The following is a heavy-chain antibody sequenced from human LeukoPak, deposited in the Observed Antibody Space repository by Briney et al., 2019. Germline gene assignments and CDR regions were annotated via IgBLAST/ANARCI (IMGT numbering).Heavy chain of an antibody. CDR3: ARDRVQGYYYDSSGYYYFDY. V-gene: IGHV1-69*05. J-gene: IGHJ4*02. D-gene: IGHD3-22*01. Sequence: ASVKVSCKASGDTFSGYAISWVRQAPGQGLEWMGRIIPIFGTANYAQKFQGRVTITTDESTSTAYMELSSLRSEDTAVYYCARDRVQGYYYDSSGYYYFDYWGQGTLVTVSS. CDR1: GDTFSGYA. CDR2: IIPIFGTA.